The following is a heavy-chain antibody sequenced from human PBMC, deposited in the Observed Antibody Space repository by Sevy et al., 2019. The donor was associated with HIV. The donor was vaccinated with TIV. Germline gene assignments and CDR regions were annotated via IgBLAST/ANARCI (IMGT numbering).Heavy chain of an antibody. D-gene: IGHD5-18*01. CDR2: IRSKAYGGTT. J-gene: IGHJ4*02. CDR3: TRDLGNTAMVFDY. Sequence: GSLRLSCTASGFTFGDYAMSWFRQAPGKGLEWVGLIRSKAYGGTTEYAASVKGRFTISRDDSESIAYLQMNSLKTEDTAVYYCTRDLGNTAMVFDYWGQGTLVTVSS. V-gene: IGHV3-49*03. CDR1: GFTFGDYA.